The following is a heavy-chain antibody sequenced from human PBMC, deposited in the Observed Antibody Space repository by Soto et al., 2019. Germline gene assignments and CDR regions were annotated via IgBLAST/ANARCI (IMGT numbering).Heavy chain of an antibody. J-gene: IGHJ6*02. CDR3: SADRPDIGVGWWV. D-gene: IGHD2-15*01. CDR2: IVVASGQT. Sequence: RASVKVSCKASGSGFISFGIQWVRQAHGQRLEWIGWIVVASGQTNYAQNFRGRVAITRDTSTATAYIELTGLTSEDTAVYFCSADRPDIGVGWWVWGQGTTVTVSS. CDR1: GSGFISFG. V-gene: IGHV1-58*02.